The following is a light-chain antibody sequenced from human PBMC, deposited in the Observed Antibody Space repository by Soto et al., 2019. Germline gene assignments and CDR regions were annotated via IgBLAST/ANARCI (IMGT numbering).Light chain of an antibody. J-gene: IGKJ4*01. CDR1: QSVSSTY. CDR2: GAS. CDR3: QQYGSSPPT. V-gene: IGKV3-20*01. Sequence: EIVLTQSPGTLSFSPGERATLSCRASQSVSSTYLAWYQQKPGQAPGLLLYGASNRASGIPDRFAGSGSGTDFTLTISRLEPEDFAVYYCQQYGSSPPTLGGGTKVDIK.